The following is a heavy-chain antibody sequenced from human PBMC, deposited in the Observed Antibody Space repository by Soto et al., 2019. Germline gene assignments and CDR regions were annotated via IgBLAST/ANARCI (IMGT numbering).Heavy chain of an antibody. CDR1: GGTFSSYT. J-gene: IGHJ6*02. D-gene: IGHD6-19*01. CDR2: IIPILGIA. CDR3: ARDGAVAAWGMDV. Sequence: QVQLVQSGAEVKKPGSSVKVSCKASGGTFSSYTISWVRQAPGQGLEWMGRIIPILGIANYAQKFQGRVTIHADKSTSTAYMELSSLRSEDTAVYYCARDGAVAAWGMDVWGQGTTVTVSS. V-gene: IGHV1-69*08.